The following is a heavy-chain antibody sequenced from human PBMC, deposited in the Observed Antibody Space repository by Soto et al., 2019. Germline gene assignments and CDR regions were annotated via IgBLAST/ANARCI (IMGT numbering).Heavy chain of an antibody. D-gene: IGHD1-20*01. CDR2: VSYDGSNK. CDR1: GFTFSDFG. CDR3: AKDPTRITLTAFDI. J-gene: IGHJ3*02. V-gene: IGHV3-30*18. Sequence: VRLSCAASGFTFSDFGMHWVRQAPGKGLEWVAVVSYDGSNKYYADSVKGRFTISRDNSKNTLYLQMNSLRAEDTAIYYCAKDPTRITLTAFDIWGQGTMVTVSS.